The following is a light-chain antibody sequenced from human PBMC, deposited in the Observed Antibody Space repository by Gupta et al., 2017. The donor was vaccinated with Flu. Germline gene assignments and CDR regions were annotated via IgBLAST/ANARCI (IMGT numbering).Light chain of an antibody. CDR1: NSNIGSET. Sequence: QSVLTQPPSESGTPGQRVTISCSGRNSNIGSETVHWYQQFPGKAPKLLIYNDNERPSGVPDRFSGSKSGTSAPLDISGLQSEDEADYYCASWDASLRGGVFGGGTKLTVL. J-gene: IGLJ2*01. CDR3: ASWDASLRGGV. CDR2: NDN. V-gene: IGLV1-44*01.